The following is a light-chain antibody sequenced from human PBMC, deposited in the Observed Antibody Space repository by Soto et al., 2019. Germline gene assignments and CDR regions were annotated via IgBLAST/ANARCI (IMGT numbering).Light chain of an antibody. J-gene: IGKJ1*01. Sequence: IVLTQSPGTLSLSPVERATLSCSASQSVSSNFLAWYQQKPGQAPRLLIYDGSNRATGIPDRFSGSGSGTDFTLTISRLEPEDFAVYYCQQYDSSPRTFGQGTKVDIK. CDR1: QSVSSNF. V-gene: IGKV3-20*01. CDR3: QQYDSSPRT. CDR2: DGS.